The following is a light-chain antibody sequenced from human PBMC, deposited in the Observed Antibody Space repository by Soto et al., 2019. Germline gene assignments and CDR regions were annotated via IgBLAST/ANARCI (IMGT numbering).Light chain of an antibody. CDR3: SSYTGSNTPVV. Sequence: QLVLTQPASVSGSPGQSITISCTGTSSDVGGYNYVSWYQQHPGKAPKLMIYEVSNRPSGVSNRFSGSKSGNTASLTISGLQAEDEADYYCSSYTGSNTPVVFGGGTKLTVL. V-gene: IGLV2-14*01. J-gene: IGLJ2*01. CDR1: SSDVGGYNY. CDR2: EVS.